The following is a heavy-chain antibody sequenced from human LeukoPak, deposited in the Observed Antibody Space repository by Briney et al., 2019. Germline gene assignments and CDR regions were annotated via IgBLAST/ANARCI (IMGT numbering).Heavy chain of an antibody. V-gene: IGHV1-2*02. CDR2: INPNSGGT. Sequence: ASMKVSCKASGGTFSSYAISWVRQAPGQGLEWMGWINPNSGGTNYAQKFQGRVTMTRDTSISTAHMELSRLRSDDTAVYYCARWGHGSGIFDWFDPWGQGTLVTVSS. CDR3: ARWGHGSGIFDWFDP. CDR1: GGTFSSYA. D-gene: IGHD3-10*01. J-gene: IGHJ5*02.